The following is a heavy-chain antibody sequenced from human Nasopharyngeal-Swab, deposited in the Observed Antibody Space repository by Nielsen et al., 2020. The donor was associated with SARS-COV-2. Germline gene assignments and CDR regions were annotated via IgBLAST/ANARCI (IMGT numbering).Heavy chain of an antibody. Sequence: SETLSLTCAISGDSVSSNSVAWNWIRQSPSRGLEWLGRTYYRSKWYHDYAVSVKSRIIINADTSKNQFSLQLNSVTPEDTAMYYCARDRRHVWLPFDPWGQGTLVTVSS. D-gene: IGHD3-9*01. V-gene: IGHV6-1*01. CDR1: GDSVSSNSVA. J-gene: IGHJ5*02. CDR2: TYYRSKWYH. CDR3: ARDRRHVWLPFDP.